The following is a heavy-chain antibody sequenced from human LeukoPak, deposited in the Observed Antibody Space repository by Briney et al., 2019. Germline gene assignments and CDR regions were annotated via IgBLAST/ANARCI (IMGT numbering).Heavy chain of an antibody. J-gene: IGHJ6*03. CDR3: ASFYCSGGSCYQYFSYYYMDV. D-gene: IGHD2-15*01. V-gene: IGHV4-38-2*02. CDR2: IYHSGRT. Sequence: PSETLSLTCTVSGYSISSGYYWGWIRQPPGKGLEWIGSIYHSGRTFYNPSLKSRVTISVDTSKNQFSLKLTSVTAADTAVYYCASFYCSGGSCYQYFSYYYMDVWGKGTTVTISS. CDR1: GYSISSGYY.